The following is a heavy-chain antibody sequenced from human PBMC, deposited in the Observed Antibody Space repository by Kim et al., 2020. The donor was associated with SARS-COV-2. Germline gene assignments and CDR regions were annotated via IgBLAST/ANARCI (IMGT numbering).Heavy chain of an antibody. Sequence: SETLSLTCTVSGDSITTYAWNWIRQAPGKRLEWIAYIYDRGSTIYNPSLESRISVSLDKSKNQFALRLTSVTAADTAVYYCSSSPGIAAAGHFDYWGQG. CDR2: IYDRGST. D-gene: IGHD6-13*01. J-gene: IGHJ4*02. CDR1: GDSITTYA. CDR3: SSSPGIAAAGHFDY. V-gene: IGHV4-59*01.